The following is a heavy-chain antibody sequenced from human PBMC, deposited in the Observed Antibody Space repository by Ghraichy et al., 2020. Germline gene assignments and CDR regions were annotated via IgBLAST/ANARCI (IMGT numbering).Heavy chain of an antibody. CDR2: IYYSGST. CDR1: GGSISSSGYY. J-gene: IGHJ4*02. Sequence: SETLSLTCTVSGGSISSSGYYWGWIRQPPGKGLDWIGSIYYSGSTYYNPSLKSRVTISVDTSKNQFSLKLTSVTAADTAVYYCARHRPRTNWGLFLAYFDYWGQGTLVTVSS. CDR3: ARHRPRTNWGLFLAYFDY. D-gene: IGHD7-27*01. V-gene: IGHV4-39*01.